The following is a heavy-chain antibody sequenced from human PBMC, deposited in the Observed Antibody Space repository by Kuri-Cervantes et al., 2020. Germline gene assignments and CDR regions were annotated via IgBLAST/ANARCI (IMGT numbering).Heavy chain of an antibody. CDR2: IYNSGST. CDR3: AVGAGHNWFDP. D-gene: IGHD3-16*01. CDR1: GGSI. Sequence: GSLRLSCTVSGGSIWSWIRQPPGKGLEWIGYIYNSGSTNYNPSLKSRVTISLDTSKNQSSLKLSSVTAADTAVYFCAVGAGHNWFDPWGQGTLVTVSS. J-gene: IGHJ5*02. V-gene: IGHV4-59*01.